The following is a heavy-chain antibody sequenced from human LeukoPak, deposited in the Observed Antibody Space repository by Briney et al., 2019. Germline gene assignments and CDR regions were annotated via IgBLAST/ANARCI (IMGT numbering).Heavy chain of an antibody. CDR3: AELGTTMIGGV. J-gene: IGHJ6*04. D-gene: IGHD3-10*02. CDR1: GFTFSSYE. V-gene: IGHV3-48*03. CDR2: ISSSGSTI. Sequence: GGSLRLSCAASGFTFSSYEMNWVRQAPGKGLEWVSYISSSGSTIYYADSVKGRFTVSRDNAKNSLYLQMNSLRAEDTAVYYCAELGTTMIGGVWGKGTTVTISS.